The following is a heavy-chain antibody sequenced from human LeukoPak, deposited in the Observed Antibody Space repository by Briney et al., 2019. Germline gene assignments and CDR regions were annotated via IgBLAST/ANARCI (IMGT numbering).Heavy chain of an antibody. CDR3: AKSRGIYDNSGWRTFDY. Sequence: GGSLRLSCAASGFTFNIYTMSWVRQAPGKGLEWVSVISDNGGSTYYADSVKGRFTISRDNSKNTLYLQMNSLRAEDTAIYYCAKSRGIYDNSGWRTFDYWGQGTLVTVSS. CDR1: GFTFNIYT. J-gene: IGHJ4*02. CDR2: ISDNGGST. D-gene: IGHD6-19*01. V-gene: IGHV3-23*01.